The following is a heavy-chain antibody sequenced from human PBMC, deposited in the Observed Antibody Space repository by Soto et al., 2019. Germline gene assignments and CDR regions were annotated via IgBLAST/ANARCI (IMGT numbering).Heavy chain of an antibody. CDR3: AKDRFPYGSRSYHLSY. V-gene: IGHV3-30*18. Sequence: PGGSLRLSCAASGFTFSSFGMYWVRQAPGKGLEWVALISYDGTNKYYADSVKGRFTISRDNSENTVYLQMNSLRTEDTAVYYCAKDRFPYGSRSYHLSYWGQGTPVTVSS. D-gene: IGHD3-10*01. J-gene: IGHJ4*03. CDR1: GFTFSSFG. CDR2: ISYDGTNK.